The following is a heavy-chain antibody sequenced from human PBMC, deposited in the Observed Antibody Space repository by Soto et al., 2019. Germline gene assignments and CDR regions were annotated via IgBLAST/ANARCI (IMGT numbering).Heavy chain of an antibody. V-gene: IGHV1-18*01. J-gene: IGHJ4*02. Sequence: RLVQSGAEVKKPGASVKVSCKVSSFTLNSYGISWVRQAPGQGLEWMGWISAYNGNTNYAQKFQGRVTMTTDTSTSTAYMELRSLRSDDTAVYYCARLVAVALVNYFDFWGQGTLVTVTS. CDR2: ISAYNGNT. D-gene: IGHD6-19*01. CDR3: ARLVAVALVNYFDF. CDR1: SFTLNSYG.